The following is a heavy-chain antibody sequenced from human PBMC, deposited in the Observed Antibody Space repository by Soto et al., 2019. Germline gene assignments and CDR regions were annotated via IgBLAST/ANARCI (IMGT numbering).Heavy chain of an antibody. CDR3: AKAYFYGDYTSPFDY. D-gene: IGHD4-17*01. CDR2: ISWNSGSI. J-gene: IGHJ4*02. CDR1: GFTFDGYA. V-gene: IGHV3-9*01. Sequence: EVQLVESGGGLVQPGRSLRLSCAASGFTFDGYAMHWVRQAPGKGLEWVSGISWNSGSIGYADSVKGRFTISRDNAKKSLYLQMNSLGVEDTALYYCAKAYFYGDYTSPFDYWGQGTLVTVAS.